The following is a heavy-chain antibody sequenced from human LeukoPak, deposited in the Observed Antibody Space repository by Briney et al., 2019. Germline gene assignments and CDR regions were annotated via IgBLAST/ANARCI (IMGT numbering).Heavy chain of an antibody. V-gene: IGHV4-39*07. Sequence: SETLSLTCTVSGGSISSSSYYWGWFRQPPGKGLEWIGSIYYSGSTYYNPSLKSRVTISVDTSKNQFSLKLSSVTAADTAVYYCARDRVKDCSGGSCYRWFDPWGQGTLVTVSS. D-gene: IGHD2-15*01. CDR1: GGSISSSSYY. CDR3: ARDRVKDCSGGSCYRWFDP. CDR2: IYYSGST. J-gene: IGHJ5*02.